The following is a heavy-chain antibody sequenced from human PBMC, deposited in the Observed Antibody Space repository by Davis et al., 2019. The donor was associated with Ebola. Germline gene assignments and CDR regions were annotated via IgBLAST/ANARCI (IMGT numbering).Heavy chain of an antibody. D-gene: IGHD2-8*01. CDR1: GGSFSGYY. J-gene: IGHJ6*02. V-gene: IGHV4-34*01. CDR2: INHSGST. CDR3: ARARIVLMVYGPYYYYYGMDV. Sequence: SETLSLTCAVYGGSFSGYYWSWIRQPPGKGLEWIGEINHSGSTNYNPSLKSRVTISVDTSKNQFSLKLSSVTAADTAVYYCARARIVLMVYGPYYYYYGMDVWGQGTTVTVSS.